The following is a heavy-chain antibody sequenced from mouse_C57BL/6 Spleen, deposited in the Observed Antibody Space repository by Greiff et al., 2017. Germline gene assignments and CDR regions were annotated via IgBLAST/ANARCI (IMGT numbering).Heavy chain of an antibody. CDR2: IDPSDSYT. CDR1: GYTFTSYW. V-gene: IGHV1-59*01. J-gene: IGHJ2*01. Sequence: VQLQQPGAELVRPGTSVKLSCKASGYTFTSYWMHWVKQRPGQGLEWIGVIDPSDSYTNYNQKFKGKATCTVDTSSSTAYMQLSSLTSEDSAVYYCAREGYDYYVLYFYYWGQGTTLTVSS. D-gene: IGHD1-1*01. CDR3: AREGYDYYVLYFYY.